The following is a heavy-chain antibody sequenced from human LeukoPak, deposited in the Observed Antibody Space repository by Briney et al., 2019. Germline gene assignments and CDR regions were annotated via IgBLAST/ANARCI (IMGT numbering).Heavy chain of an antibody. J-gene: IGHJ4*02. CDR3: TKGYYEPFDY. CDR1: GAPIRTYY. CDR2: ISDSGTT. D-gene: IGHD3-22*01. V-gene: IGHV4-59*01. Sequence: SETLSLTCTVSGAPIRTYYRDWIRHAPGKGLEWIGGISDSGTTYYNPSLKSRVTISLDTSKNHFSLKLTSVAAADTAVYFCTKGYYEPFDYWGQGMMVTVSS.